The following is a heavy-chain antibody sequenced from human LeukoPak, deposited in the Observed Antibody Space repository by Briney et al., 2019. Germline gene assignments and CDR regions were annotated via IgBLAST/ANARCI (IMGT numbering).Heavy chain of an antibody. CDR3: TRPGLAAAGTPAYYHYYMDV. CDR2: IRSKANSYAT. V-gene: IGHV3-73*01. J-gene: IGHJ6*03. Sequence: GGSLRLSCAASGFTFSGSAMHWVRQASGKGLEWVGRIRSKANSYATAYAASVKGRFTISRDDSKNTAYLQMNSLKTEDTAVYYCTRPGLAAAGTPAYYHYYMDVWGKGTTVTVSS. CDR1: GFTFSGSA. D-gene: IGHD6-13*01.